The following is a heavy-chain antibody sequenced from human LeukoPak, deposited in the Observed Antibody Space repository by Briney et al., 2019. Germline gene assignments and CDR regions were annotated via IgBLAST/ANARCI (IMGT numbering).Heavy chain of an antibody. CDR3: ARDLGGVTAPGGTFGP. Sequence: SETLSLTCTVSGGSIRSNYWSWFRQPPGQGLEWVGYIYYSGSIKYNPSLNGRATISADTAKNHLSLNLTSVTAADTAVYYCARDLGGVTAPGGTFGPWGQGTLVTVSS. CDR1: GGSIRSNY. D-gene: IGHD1-1*01. CDR2: IYYSGSI. V-gene: IGHV4-59*01. J-gene: IGHJ5*02.